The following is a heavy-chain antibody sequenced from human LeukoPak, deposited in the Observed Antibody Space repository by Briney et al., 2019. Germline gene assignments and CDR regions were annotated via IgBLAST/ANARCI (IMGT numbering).Heavy chain of an antibody. CDR1: GGSVSNGYYY. CDR3: ARAPQPTSYGDYGKRYFDL. Sequence: SETLSLTCTVSGGSVSNGYYYWSWIRQPPGKGLEWIGYIFHSGSINNNPSLKSRVTISVDTSKNQFSLKLTSVTAADTAVYYCARAPQPTSYGDYGKRYFDLWGRGTLVTVFS. CDR2: IFHSGSI. J-gene: IGHJ2*01. D-gene: IGHD4-17*01. V-gene: IGHV4-61*01.